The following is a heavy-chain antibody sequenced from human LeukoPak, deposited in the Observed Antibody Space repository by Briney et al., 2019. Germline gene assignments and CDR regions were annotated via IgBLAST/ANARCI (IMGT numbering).Heavy chain of an antibody. D-gene: IGHD5-18*01. CDR3: ARDRVYSYGNSNYFDY. Sequence: SVKVSCKASGGTFSSYAISWVRQAPGQGLEWMGEIIPIFGTANYAQKFQGRVTITADESTSTAYMELSSLRSEDTAVYYCARDRVYSYGNSNYFDYWGQGTLVTVSS. CDR1: GGTFSSYA. V-gene: IGHV1-69*13. CDR2: IIPIFGTA. J-gene: IGHJ4*02.